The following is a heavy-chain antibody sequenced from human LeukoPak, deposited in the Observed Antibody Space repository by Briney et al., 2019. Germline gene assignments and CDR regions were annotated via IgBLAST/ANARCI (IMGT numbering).Heavy chain of an antibody. CDR1: GFTFGDYA. CDR3: AKNIVDTAMVTVDY. J-gene: IGHJ4*02. Sequence: GGSLRLSCTASGFTFGDYAMSWFRQAPGKGLEWVSAISGSGGSTYYADSVKGRFTISRDNSKNTLYLQMNSLRAEDMAVYYCAKNIVDTAMVTVDYWGQGTLVTVS. V-gene: IGHV3-23*01. CDR2: ISGSGGST. D-gene: IGHD5-18*01.